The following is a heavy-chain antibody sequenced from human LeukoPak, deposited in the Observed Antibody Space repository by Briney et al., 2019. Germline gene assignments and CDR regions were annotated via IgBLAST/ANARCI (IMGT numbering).Heavy chain of an antibody. D-gene: IGHD3-22*01. V-gene: IGHV4-39*01. CDR3: ARQAIGAQMKWLSTYYYYGMDV. CDR1: GGFISSSSYY. Sequence: SETLSLTCTVSGGFISSSSYYWGWIRQPPGKGLEWIGSIYYSGSTYYNPSLKSRVTISVDTSKNQFSLKLSSVTAADTAVYYCARQAIGAQMKWLSTYYYYGMDVWGQGTTVTVSS. J-gene: IGHJ6*02. CDR2: IYYSGST.